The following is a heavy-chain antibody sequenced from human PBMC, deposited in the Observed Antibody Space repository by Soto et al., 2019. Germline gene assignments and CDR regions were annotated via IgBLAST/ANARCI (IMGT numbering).Heavy chain of an antibody. CDR3: SRPPGYISDWYYFDL. Sequence: ASVKVSCKASGYTFTGYYMHWVRQAPGQGFEWMGRISPKSGGTNYAQKFEGRVTMTWDTSLKTAYMELSSLISEDTAVYYCSRPPGYISDWYYFDLWGQGTLVTVSS. CDR2: ISPKSGGT. J-gene: IGHJ4*02. CDR1: GYTFTGYY. V-gene: IGHV1-2*02. D-gene: IGHD3-9*01.